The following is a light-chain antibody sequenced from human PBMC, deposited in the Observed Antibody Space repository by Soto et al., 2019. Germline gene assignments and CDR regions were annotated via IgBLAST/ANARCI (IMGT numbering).Light chain of an antibody. Sequence: QSALTQPASVSGSPGQSITISCTGTSSDVGGYNFVSWYQQHPGKAPKLMIYEVSNWPSGVSSRFSGSKSGNTASLTISGLQAEDEADYSCSSYTTSSTYVFGTGTKVTVL. CDR1: SSDVGGYNF. CDR3: SSYTTSSTYV. CDR2: EVS. V-gene: IGLV2-14*01. J-gene: IGLJ1*01.